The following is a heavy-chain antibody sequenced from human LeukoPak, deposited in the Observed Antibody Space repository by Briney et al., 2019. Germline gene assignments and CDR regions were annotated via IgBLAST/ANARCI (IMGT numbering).Heavy chain of an antibody. V-gene: IGHV4-34*01. CDR3: ASRYDSSGYYKTPFDY. J-gene: IGHJ4*02. CDR1: GGSFSGYY. Sequence: SETLSLTCAVYGGSFSGYYWSWIRQPPGKGLEWIGEISHSGSTNYNPSLKSRVTISVDTSKNQFSLKLSSVTAADTAVYYCASRYDSSGYYKTPFDYWGQGTLVTVSS. D-gene: IGHD3-22*01. CDR2: ISHSGST.